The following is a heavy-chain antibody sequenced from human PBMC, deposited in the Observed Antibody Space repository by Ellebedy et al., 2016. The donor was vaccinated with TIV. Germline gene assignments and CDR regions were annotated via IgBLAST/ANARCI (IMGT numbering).Heavy chain of an antibody. CDR2: IGSSITTI. V-gene: IGHV3-48*04. D-gene: IGHD3-10*01. J-gene: IGHJ3*02. CDR3: ARGGGSRLNYAFDI. Sequence: GESLKISCAASRFTFSTYSMNWVRQAPGKGLEWVSYIGSSITTIYYADSVKGRFTISRDNAKNSLYLKMNSLRAEDTAVYYCARGGGSRLNYAFDIWGPGTMVTVSS. CDR1: RFTFSTYS.